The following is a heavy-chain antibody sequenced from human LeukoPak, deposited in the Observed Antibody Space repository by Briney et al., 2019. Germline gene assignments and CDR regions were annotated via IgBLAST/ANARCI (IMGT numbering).Heavy chain of an antibody. CDR3: ARGGTIAAAGTGYYYYYMDV. V-gene: IGHV1-18*01. CDR1: GYTFTSYG. D-gene: IGHD6-13*01. CDR2: ISAYNGNT. J-gene: IGHJ6*03. Sequence: ASVKVSCKASGYTFTSYGISWVRQAPGQGLEWMGWISAYNGNTNYAQKLQGRVTMTTDTSTSTAYMELRSLRSDDTAVYYCARGGTIAAAGTGYYYYYMDVWGKGTTVTVSS.